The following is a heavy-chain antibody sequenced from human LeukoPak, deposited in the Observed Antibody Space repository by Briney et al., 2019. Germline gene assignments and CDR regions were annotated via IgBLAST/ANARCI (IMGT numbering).Heavy chain of an antibody. CDR3: AKGPSLTGYSYGYDY. V-gene: IGHV3-23*01. CDR1: GFTFSSYG. Sequence: GGSVSLACAASGFTFSSYGMSWVRQAPGRGREWVSSISGSGGSTYYAESGKGRFTIARDNSNNTLYLQMHRLRAEETAVYYCAKGPSLTGYSYGYDYWGQGTLVTVSS. D-gene: IGHD5-18*01. J-gene: IGHJ4*02. CDR2: ISGSGGST.